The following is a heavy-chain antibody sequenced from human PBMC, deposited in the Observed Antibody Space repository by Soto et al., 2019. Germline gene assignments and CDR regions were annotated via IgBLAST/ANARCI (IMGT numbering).Heavy chain of an antibody. CDR3: AAGIAVAGSDPWTGWFHP. CDR2: INHSGST. Sequence: TLSLTCAVYGGSFSGYYWSWIRQPPGKGLEWIGEINHSGSTNYNPSLKSRVTISVDTSKNQFSLKLSSVTAADTAVYYCAAGIAVAGSDPWTGWFHPWGQGTLVTVSS. D-gene: IGHD6-19*01. V-gene: IGHV4-34*01. CDR1: GGSFSGYY. J-gene: IGHJ5*02.